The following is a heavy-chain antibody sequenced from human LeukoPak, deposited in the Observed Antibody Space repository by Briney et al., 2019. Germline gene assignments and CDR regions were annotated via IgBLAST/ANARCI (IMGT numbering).Heavy chain of an antibody. Sequence: GGSLRLSCAASGFTFSTYNMTWVRQAPGKGLEWVSYISSGSSITYYADSVKGRFTISRDNAKNSLYLQMNSLRAEDTAVYYCARDDFETDYWGQGTLVTVSS. CDR1: GFTFSTYN. CDR3: ARDDFETDY. V-gene: IGHV3-48*04. CDR2: ISSGSSIT. J-gene: IGHJ4*02. D-gene: IGHD2-21*02.